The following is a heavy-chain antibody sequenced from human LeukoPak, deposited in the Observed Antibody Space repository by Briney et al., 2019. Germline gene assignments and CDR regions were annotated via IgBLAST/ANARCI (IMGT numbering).Heavy chain of an antibody. CDR3: AKDSRAALVGPYYMDV. J-gene: IGHJ6*03. CDR1: GFNFNTCG. Sequence: PGGSLRLSCAASGFNFNTCGMYWVRQAPGKGLEWVAFIRYDETNEYYADSVKGRFTISRDNSKNTLYLQMNSLRTEDTAVYYCAKDSRAALVGPYYMDVWGKGTTVTISS. CDR2: IRYDETNE. V-gene: IGHV3-30*02. D-gene: IGHD6-25*01.